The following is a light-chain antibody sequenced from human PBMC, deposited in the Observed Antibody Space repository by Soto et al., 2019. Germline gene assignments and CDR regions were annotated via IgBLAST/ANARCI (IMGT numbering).Light chain of an antibody. Sequence: EIVLTQSPGTLSLSPGERATLSCRASQSVSYYLAWYQQQPGQAPRLLIYDASSRATGVPARFSGSGSGTDFTLTISRLEPEDFAVYYCQHCLPYGDSPPLTFGGGTKVEIK. CDR3: QHCLPYGDSPPLT. V-gene: IGKV3-20*01. J-gene: IGKJ4*02. CDR2: DAS. CDR1: QSVSYY.